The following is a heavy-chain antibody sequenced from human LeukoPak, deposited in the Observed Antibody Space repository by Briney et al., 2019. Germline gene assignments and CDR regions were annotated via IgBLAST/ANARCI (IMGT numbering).Heavy chain of an antibody. D-gene: IGHD2/OR15-2a*01. Sequence: PGESLRLSCSASGFTFSSHAMHWVRQAPGKGLEFVAVISDTGGSRYSADSVKDGFTISRDNSKNTLYLQMSSLRPEDTAVYYCVRDLWGFDYWGQGTLVTVSS. J-gene: IGHJ4*02. CDR1: GFTFSSHA. CDR3: VRDLWGFDY. V-gene: IGHV3-64D*09. CDR2: ISDTGGSR.